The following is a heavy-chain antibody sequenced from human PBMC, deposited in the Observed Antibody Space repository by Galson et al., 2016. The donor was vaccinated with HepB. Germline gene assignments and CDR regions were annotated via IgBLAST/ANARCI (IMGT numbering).Heavy chain of an antibody. CDR2: IANDGTRK. V-gene: IGHV3-30-3*01. D-gene: IGHD5-12*01. J-gene: IGHJ4*02. Sequence: SLRLSCAASGFTFSTYALHWVRQAPSKGLEWVSFIANDGTRKDYVDSVKGRFTISRDNSKNTLYLQMNSLSADDTALYYCAREGYSYESDYFDYWGQGTLVTVSA. CDR3: AREGYSYESDYFDY. CDR1: GFTFSTYA.